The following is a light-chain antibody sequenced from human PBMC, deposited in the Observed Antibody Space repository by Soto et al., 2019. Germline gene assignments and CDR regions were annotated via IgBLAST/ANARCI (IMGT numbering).Light chain of an antibody. CDR2: STS. CDR3: HQFGDSPQT. Sequence: EIVLTQSPATLSSFPGDRVTLSCRASQAVNTRLAWYQHKPGQAPRLLIYSTSTRAAGIPDRFTGRGSGTHFTLAISRLEPEDFAVYYCHQFGDSPQTFGQGTKVDIK. J-gene: IGKJ1*01. V-gene: IGKV3-20*01. CDR1: QAVNTR.